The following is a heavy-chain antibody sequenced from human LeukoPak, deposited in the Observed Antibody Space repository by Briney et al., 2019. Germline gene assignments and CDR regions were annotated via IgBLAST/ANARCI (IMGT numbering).Heavy chain of an antibody. CDR3: ARDGWRFLGFLDV. D-gene: IGHD3-3*01. Sequence: SETLSLTCAVYGGSFSGYYWSWVRQHPGKGLEWIGYIYYSGSTYYNPSLKSRVTISVDTSKNQFSLKLSSVTAADTAVYYCARDGWRFLGFLDVWGKGTTVTVSS. V-gene: IGHV4-31*11. J-gene: IGHJ6*04. CDR1: GGSFSGYY. CDR2: IYYSGST.